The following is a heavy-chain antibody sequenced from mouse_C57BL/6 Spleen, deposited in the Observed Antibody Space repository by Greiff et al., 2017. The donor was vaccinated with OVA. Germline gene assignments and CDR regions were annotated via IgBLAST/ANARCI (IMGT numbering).Heavy chain of an antibody. V-gene: IGHV1-61*01. Sequence: VQLQQPGAELVRPGSSVKLSCKASGYTFTSYWMDWVKQRPGQGLEWIGNIYPSDSETHYNQKFKDKATLTVDKSSSTAYMQLSSLTSEDSAVYYCARIYSNSYYYAMDYWGQGTSVTVSS. J-gene: IGHJ4*01. CDR3: ARIYSNSYYYAMDY. CDR2: IYPSDSET. D-gene: IGHD2-5*01. CDR1: GYTFTSYW.